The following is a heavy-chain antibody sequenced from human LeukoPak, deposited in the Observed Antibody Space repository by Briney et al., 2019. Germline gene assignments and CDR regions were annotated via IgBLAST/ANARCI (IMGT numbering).Heavy chain of an antibody. Sequence: ASVKVSCKASGYRFSHYGIKWVRQAPGQGPEWMAWISTSNGNTNYAQNFYGRATVTADTSSSTAYMELRSLRSDDTAVYYCARDLGSSGWYVDGLDVWGQGTAVTVSS. V-gene: IGHV1-18*01. CDR3: ARDLGSSGWYVDGLDV. D-gene: IGHD6-19*01. J-gene: IGHJ6*02. CDR1: GYRFSHYG. CDR2: ISTSNGNT.